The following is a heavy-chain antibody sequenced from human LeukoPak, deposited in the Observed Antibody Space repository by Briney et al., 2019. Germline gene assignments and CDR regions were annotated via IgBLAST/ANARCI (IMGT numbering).Heavy chain of an antibody. CDR3: ARANYYDSSGYYCPCFDY. D-gene: IGHD3-22*01. CDR2: ISSSGSTI. V-gene: IGHV3-48*04. Sequence: GGSLRLSCAASGFTFSSYSMNWVRQAPGKGLEWVSYISSSGSTIYYADSVKGRFTISRDNAKNSLYLQMNSLRAEDTAVYYCARANYYDSSGYYCPCFDYWGQGTLVTVSS. J-gene: IGHJ4*02. CDR1: GFTFSSYS.